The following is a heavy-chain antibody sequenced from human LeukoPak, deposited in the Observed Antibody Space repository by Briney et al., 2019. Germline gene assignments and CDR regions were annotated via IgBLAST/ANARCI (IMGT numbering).Heavy chain of an antibody. V-gene: IGHV3-9*01. D-gene: IGHD6-6*01. CDR3: ARDPSYSSSSPYFDY. CDR2: ISWNSGNI. J-gene: IGHJ4*02. Sequence: LRLSCAASGFTFDDYAMHWVRQVPGKGLEWVSGISWNSGNIEYADSVKGRFTISRDNAKKSLFLQMNSLRAEDTALYYCARDPSYSSSSPYFDYWGQGVLVTVSS. CDR1: GFTFDDYA.